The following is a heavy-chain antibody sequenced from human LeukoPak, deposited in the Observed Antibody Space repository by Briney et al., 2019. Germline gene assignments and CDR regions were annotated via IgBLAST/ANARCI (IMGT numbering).Heavy chain of an antibody. CDR3: ARYSSGGIDY. V-gene: IGHV1-69*05. CDR1: GGTFSSYA. CDR2: IIPIFGTA. J-gene: IGHJ4*02. Sequence: GASVKVSCKASGGTFSSYAISWVRQAPGQGLEWMGGIIPIFGTANYAQKFQGRVTMTRDTSTSTVYMELSSLRSEDTAVYYCARYSSGGIDYWGQGTLVTVSS. D-gene: IGHD6-19*01.